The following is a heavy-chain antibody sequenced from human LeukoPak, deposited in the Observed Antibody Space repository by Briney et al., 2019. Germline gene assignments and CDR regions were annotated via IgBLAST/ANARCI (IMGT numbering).Heavy chain of an antibody. V-gene: IGHV4-61*02. CDR1: GGSISSGSYY. J-gene: IGHJ4*02. CDR3: ARGNNYFYDSSGYLDY. Sequence: SETLSLTCTVSGGSISSGSYYWSWIRQPAGKGLEWIGRIYSSGSTNYNPSLKSRVAISIETSKNQFSLTLSSVTAADTAVYYCARGNNYFYDSSGYLDYWGQGTLLTVSS. D-gene: IGHD3-22*01. CDR2: IYSSGST.